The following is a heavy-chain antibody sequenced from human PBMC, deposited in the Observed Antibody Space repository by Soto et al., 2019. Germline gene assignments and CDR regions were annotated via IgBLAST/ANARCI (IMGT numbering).Heavy chain of an antibody. V-gene: IGHV4-59*01. CDR3: ARFREYSYAYYFDL. D-gene: IGHD5-18*01. CDR2: IYYSGST. J-gene: IGHJ4*02. CDR1: ENPISSYD. Sequence: XGTLSLDCTVSENPISSYDLSWIRQPPGKGLEWIGYIYYSGSTSYNPSLKSRVTMSVDTSKSQFSLKVSSVTAADTAVYYCARFREYSYAYYFDLWGQGTLVTVSS.